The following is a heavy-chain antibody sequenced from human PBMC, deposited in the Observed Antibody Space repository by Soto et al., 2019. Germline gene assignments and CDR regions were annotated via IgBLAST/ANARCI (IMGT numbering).Heavy chain of an antibody. CDR3: ARGITLYGDYYFDY. D-gene: IGHD4-17*01. Sequence: QVQLVESGGGVVQPGRSLRLSCAASGFTFSSYAMHWVRQAPGKGLEWVAVISYDGSNKYYADSVKGRFTISRDNSKNTLYLQMKSLRAEDTAVYYCARGITLYGDYYFDYWGQGTLVTVSS. J-gene: IGHJ4*02. CDR2: ISYDGSNK. V-gene: IGHV3-30-3*01. CDR1: GFTFSSYA.